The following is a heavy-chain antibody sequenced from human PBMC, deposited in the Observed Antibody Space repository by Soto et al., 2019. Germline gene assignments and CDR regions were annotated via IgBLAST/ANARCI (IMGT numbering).Heavy chain of an antibody. D-gene: IGHD2-2*01. CDR1: GGSISSGGYY. CDR3: ARSRDIVVVPAAPNWYFDL. V-gene: IGHV4-31*03. J-gene: IGHJ2*01. CDR2: IYYSGST. Sequence: SETLSLTCTVSGGSISSGGYYWSWIRQHPGKGLEWIGYIYYSGSTYYNPSLKSRVTISVDTSKNQFSLKLSSVTAADTAVYYCARSRDIVVVPAAPNWYFDLWGRGTLVTVS.